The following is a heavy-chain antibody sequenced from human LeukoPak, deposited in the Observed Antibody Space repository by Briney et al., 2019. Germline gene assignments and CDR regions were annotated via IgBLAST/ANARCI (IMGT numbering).Heavy chain of an antibody. Sequence: PSETLSLTCTVSGGSISSGGYYWSWIRQPPGKGLEWIGYIYHSGSTYYNPSLKSRVTISVDRSKNQFSLKLSSVTAADTAVYYCASSVPGSVTSLNPMIIDFAKPNFDYWGQGTLVTVSS. CDR1: GGSISSGGYY. J-gene: IGHJ4*02. D-gene: IGHD3-22*01. CDR2: IYHSGST. CDR3: ASSVPGSVTSLNPMIIDFAKPNFDY. V-gene: IGHV4-30-2*01.